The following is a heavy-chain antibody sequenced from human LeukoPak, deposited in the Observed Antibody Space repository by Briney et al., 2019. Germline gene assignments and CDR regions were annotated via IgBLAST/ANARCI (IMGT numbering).Heavy chain of an antibody. CDR2: IYHSGST. V-gene: IGHV4-30-2*01. D-gene: IGHD3-9*01. CDR1: GGSISSGGYY. Sequence: SQTLSLTCTVSGGSISSGGYYWSWIRQPPGKGLEWIGYIYHSGSTYYNPSLKSRVTISVDRSKNQFSLKLSSVTAADTAVYYCARERYDILTGQDYWGQGTLVTVSS. J-gene: IGHJ4*02. CDR3: ARERYDILTGQDY.